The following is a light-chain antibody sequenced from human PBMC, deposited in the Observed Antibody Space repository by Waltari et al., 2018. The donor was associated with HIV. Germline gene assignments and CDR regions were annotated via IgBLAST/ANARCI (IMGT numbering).Light chain of an antibody. CDR2: EVF. CDR3: SSYAGTYKLL. Sequence: QSALTQPPSASGSPGQSVTISCTGPNSDVGGYNYVSWYQQHPGKAPKLIIYEVFKRPSGVSDRFSGSKSGNTASLTVSGLQAEDEADYYCSSYAGTYKLLFGGGTKLTVL. J-gene: IGLJ2*01. CDR1: NSDVGGYNY. V-gene: IGLV2-8*01.